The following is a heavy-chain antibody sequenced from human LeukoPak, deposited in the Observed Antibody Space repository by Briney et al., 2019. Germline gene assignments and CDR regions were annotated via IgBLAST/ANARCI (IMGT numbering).Heavy chain of an antibody. CDR2: IKQDGSEK. V-gene: IGHV3-7*01. J-gene: IGHJ3*01. D-gene: IGHD3-10*01. CDR1: GFTFSSRDW. Sequence: PGGSLRLSCVASGFTFSSRDWITWVRQAPGKGLEWGANIKQDGSEKNYVDSVKGRFTISRDNAKNSLYLQMNSLRAEDTAVYYCASHYRSGSYTGDAFDVWGQGTMVTVSS. CDR3: ASHYRSGSYTGDAFDV.